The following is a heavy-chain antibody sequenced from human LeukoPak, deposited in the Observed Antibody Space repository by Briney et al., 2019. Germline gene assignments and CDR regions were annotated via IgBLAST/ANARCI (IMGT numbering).Heavy chain of an antibody. V-gene: IGHV4-38-2*02. CDR2: IYHGGST. CDR3: ARVLLWFGELYFDY. CDR1: GYSISSGYY. J-gene: IGHJ4*02. D-gene: IGHD3-10*01. Sequence: SETLSLTCTVSGYSISSGYYWGWIRQPPGKGLEWIGSIYHGGSTYYNPSLKSRVTISVDTSKNQFSLKLSSVTAADTAVYYCARVLLWFGELYFDYWGQGTLVTVSS.